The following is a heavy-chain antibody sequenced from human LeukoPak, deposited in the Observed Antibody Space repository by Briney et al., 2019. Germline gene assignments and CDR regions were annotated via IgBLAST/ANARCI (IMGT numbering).Heavy chain of an antibody. Sequence: PSETLSLTCAVYGGSFSGYYWSWIRQPPGKGLEWIGEINHSGSTNYNPSLKSRVTISVDTSKNQFSLKLSSVTAADTAVYYCARSRYHGYSYGYWFDPWGQGTLVTVSS. CDR3: ARSRYHGYSYGYWFDP. V-gene: IGHV4-34*01. D-gene: IGHD5-18*01. CDR1: GGSFSGYY. CDR2: INHSGST. J-gene: IGHJ5*02.